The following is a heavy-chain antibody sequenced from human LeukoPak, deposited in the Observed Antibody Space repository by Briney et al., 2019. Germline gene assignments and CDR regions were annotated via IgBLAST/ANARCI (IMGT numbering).Heavy chain of an antibody. CDR1: GGSFSGYY. CDR2: INRSGST. V-gene: IGHV4-34*01. D-gene: IGHD4-11*01. CDR3: ARGTTVTNHYYYYYMDV. Sequence: SETLSLTCAVYGGSFSGYYWSWIRQPPGKGLEGIGEINRSGSTNYNPSLTSRVTISVDTSKNQFSLKLSSVTAADTAVYYCARGTTVTNHYYYYYMDVWGKGTTVTVSS. J-gene: IGHJ6*03.